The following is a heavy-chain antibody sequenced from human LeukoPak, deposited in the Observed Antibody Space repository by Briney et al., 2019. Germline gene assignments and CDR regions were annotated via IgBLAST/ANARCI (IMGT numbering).Heavy chain of an antibody. V-gene: IGHV4-61*02. J-gene: IGHJ4*02. CDR1: GGSTSSSTYY. Sequence: PSETLSLTCTVSGGSTSSSTYYWSWIRQPAGKGLEWIGRIYTSGSTNYNPSLKSRVTISVDTSKNQFSLKLSSVTAADTAVYYCARGKAAAGYFDYWGQGTLVTVSS. CDR2: IYTSGST. D-gene: IGHD6-13*01. CDR3: ARGKAAAGYFDY.